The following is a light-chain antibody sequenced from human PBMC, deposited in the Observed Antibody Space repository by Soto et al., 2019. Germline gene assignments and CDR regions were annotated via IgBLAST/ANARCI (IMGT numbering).Light chain of an antibody. J-gene: IGKJ1*01. V-gene: IGKV3-15*01. CDR2: GAS. CDR3: QQYNNWPWT. CDR1: QSISDT. Sequence: EIVMTQSPATLSVSPGGGATLSCRASQSISDTLAWYQQKPGQAPRLLIYGASTRAPGFPARFSGSGSGTDFTLTISSLQSEDFAVYYCQQYNNWPWTFGQGTKV.